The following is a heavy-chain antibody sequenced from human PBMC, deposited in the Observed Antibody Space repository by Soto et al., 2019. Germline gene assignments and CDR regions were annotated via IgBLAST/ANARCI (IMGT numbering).Heavy chain of an antibody. CDR3: PKVYGSGGLQVI. Sequence: GWSXRLSCAASGFSLSSYWMSLVRQAPGKGLDWVASIRGRGDGIQYADAVQGRFVISRDNSINTLFLQMGNLRAEDTATYYCPKVYGSGGLQVIGGQGTLVTVSS. J-gene: IGHJ4*02. D-gene: IGHD2-8*02. CDR2: IRGRGDGI. V-gene: IGHV3-23*01. CDR1: GFSLSSYW.